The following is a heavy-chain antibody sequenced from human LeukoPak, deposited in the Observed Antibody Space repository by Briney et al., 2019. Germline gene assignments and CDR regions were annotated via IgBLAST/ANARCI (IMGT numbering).Heavy chain of an antibody. Sequence: GGSLRLSCAXXGXXFXXAXXXXXXXAXXXXXXXXSXXGAXGEXTYYADSVKGRFTISRDNSKNTLSLQMNSLXVXDTAMYXCVKDIQLSTWGLGTMVTVSS. CDR3: VKDIQLST. J-gene: IGHJ3*01. CDR2: XGAXGEXT. V-gene: IGHV3-23*01. D-gene: IGHD5-24*01. CDR1: GXXFXXAX.